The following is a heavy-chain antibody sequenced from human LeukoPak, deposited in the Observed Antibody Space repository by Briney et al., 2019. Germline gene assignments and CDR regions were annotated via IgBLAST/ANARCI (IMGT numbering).Heavy chain of an antibody. CDR3: ARQGGNFLSFDY. V-gene: IGHV4-30-2*01. Sequence: KPSETLSLTCTVSGGSISSGGYYWSWIRQPPGKGLEWIGYIYHSGSTYYNPSLKSRVTISVDRSKNQFSLKLSSVTAADTAVYYCARQGGNFLSFDYWGQGTLVTVSS. CDR2: IYHSGST. D-gene: IGHD4-23*01. CDR1: GGSISSGGYY. J-gene: IGHJ4*02.